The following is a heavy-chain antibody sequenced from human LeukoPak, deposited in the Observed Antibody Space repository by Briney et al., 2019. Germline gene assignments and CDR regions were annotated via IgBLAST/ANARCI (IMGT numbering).Heavy chain of an antibody. CDR2: IKSDGGT. CDR3: ARAPSEIGGYYPEYFRH. J-gene: IGHJ1*01. Sequence: GESLRLSCAASGFTFSTYWMHWVRQAPGKGLVWFSRIKSDGGTNYADSVKGRFTISRDNAKKTVSLQMNSLRPEDTGVYYCARAPSEIGGYYPEYFRHWGQGTLVTVSS. D-gene: IGHD3-22*01. CDR1: GFTFSTYW. V-gene: IGHV3-74*01.